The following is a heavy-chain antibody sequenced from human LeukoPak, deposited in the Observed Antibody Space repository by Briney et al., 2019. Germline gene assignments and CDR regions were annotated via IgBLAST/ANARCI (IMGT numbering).Heavy chain of an antibody. CDR3: ARDDDILTGYKYYFGY. D-gene: IGHD3-9*01. J-gene: IGHJ4*02. CDR2: ISSSSSYI. CDR1: GFTFSSYS. Sequence: PGGSLRLSCAASGFTFSSYSMNWVRQAPGEGLEWVSSISSSSSYIYYADSVKGRFTISRDNAKNSLYLQMNSLRAEDTAVYYCARDDDILTGYKYYFGYWGQGTLVTVSS. V-gene: IGHV3-21*01.